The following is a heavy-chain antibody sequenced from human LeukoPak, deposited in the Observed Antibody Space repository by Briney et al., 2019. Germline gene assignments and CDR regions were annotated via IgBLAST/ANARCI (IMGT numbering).Heavy chain of an antibody. Sequence: PGGSLRLSCAASGFSFSSYAMSWVRQAPGRGLEWVSAISGSGGSTYYADSVKGRFTISRDNSRNTLYLQMNSLRAEDSAVYYCAKNYDTSAYYYGAYGYWGQGTLVTVSS. CDR2: ISGSGGST. CDR1: GFSFSSYA. J-gene: IGHJ4*02. CDR3: AKNYDTSAYYYGAYGY. V-gene: IGHV3-23*01. D-gene: IGHD3-22*01.